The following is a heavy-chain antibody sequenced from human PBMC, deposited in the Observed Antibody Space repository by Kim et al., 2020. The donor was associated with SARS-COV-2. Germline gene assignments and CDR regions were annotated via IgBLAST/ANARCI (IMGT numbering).Heavy chain of an antibody. D-gene: IGHD6-13*01. V-gene: IGHV3-30-3*01. CDR3: ARDYSAFDI. CDR1: GFTFSSYA. J-gene: IGHJ3*02. Sequence: GGSLRLSCAASGFTFSSYAMHWVRQAPGKGLEWVAVISYDGSNKYYADSVKGRFTISRDNSKNTLYLQMNSLRAEDTAVYYCARDYSAFDIWGQGTMVTVSS. CDR2: ISYDGSNK.